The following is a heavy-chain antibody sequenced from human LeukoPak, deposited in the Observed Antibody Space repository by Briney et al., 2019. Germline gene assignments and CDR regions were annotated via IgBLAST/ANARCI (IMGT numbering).Heavy chain of an antibody. V-gene: IGHV3-48*03. D-gene: IGHD3-10*02. CDR3: AELGITMIGGV. Sequence: GGSLRLSCAASGFTFSNYAMTWVRQAPGKGLEWVSYISSSGSTIYYADSVKGRFTISRDNAKNSLYLQMNSLRAEDTAVYYCAELGITMIGGVWGKGTTVTISS. J-gene: IGHJ6*04. CDR1: GFTFSNYA. CDR2: ISSSGSTI.